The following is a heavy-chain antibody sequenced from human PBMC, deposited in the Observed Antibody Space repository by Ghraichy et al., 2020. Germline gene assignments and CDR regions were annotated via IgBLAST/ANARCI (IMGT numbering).Heavy chain of an antibody. CDR1: GYTLTELS. Sequence: ASVKVSCKVSGYTLTELSMHWVRQAPGKGLEWMGGFDPEDGETIYTQKFQGRVTMTEDTSTDTAYMELSSLRSEDTAVYYCATVGVNYYYYGLDVWGQGTTVTVSS. V-gene: IGHV1-24*01. D-gene: IGHD3-16*01. CDR2: FDPEDGET. CDR3: ATVGVNYYYYGLDV. J-gene: IGHJ6*02.